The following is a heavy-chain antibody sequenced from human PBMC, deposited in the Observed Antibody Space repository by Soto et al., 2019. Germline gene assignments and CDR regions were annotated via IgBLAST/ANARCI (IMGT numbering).Heavy chain of an antibody. Sequence: XXTLSLTCTVSRGSISSSSYYWGWIRQPPGKGLERTGXIYYSXSTYYNTSLKXXVTISVDXXKNPSSLKLSSVPPADPPIYYCARRVINATLDYCGQGTLVTVSS. CDR1: RGSISSSSYY. CDR3: ARRVINATLDY. CDR2: IYYSXST. V-gene: IGHV4-39*01. D-gene: IGHD1-20*01. J-gene: IGHJ4*02.